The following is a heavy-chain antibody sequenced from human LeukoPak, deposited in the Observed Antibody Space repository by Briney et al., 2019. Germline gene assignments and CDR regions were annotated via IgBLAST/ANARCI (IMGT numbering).Heavy chain of an antibody. CDR1: GFTFSSYA. V-gene: IGHV3-30*04. CDR2: ISYDGSNK. J-gene: IGHJ4*02. Sequence: GRSLRLSCAASGFTFSSYAMYWVRQAPGKGLEWVAVISYDGSNKYYADSVKGRFTISRDNSKKTLYLQMNSLRAEDTAVYYCATSDLGYCSSTSCYPRYWGQGTLVTVSS. CDR3: ATSDLGYCSSTSCYPRY. D-gene: IGHD2-2*01.